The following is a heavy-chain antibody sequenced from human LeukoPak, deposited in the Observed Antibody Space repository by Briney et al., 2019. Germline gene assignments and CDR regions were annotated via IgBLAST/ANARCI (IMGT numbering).Heavy chain of an antibody. V-gene: IGHV1-2*02. D-gene: IGHD3-22*01. J-gene: IGHJ4*02. CDR2: INPNSGAT. CDR1: GYIFTAYY. Sequence: GASVKVSCKASGYIFTAYYMLWVRQAPGQGLEWMGWINPNSGATKCAQESQGRVSMTRDTSISTAYMDLSALRSDDTAVYYCARGNVGPYDSSGNYSFDYWGQGTLVTVSS. CDR3: ARGNVGPYDSSGNYSFDY.